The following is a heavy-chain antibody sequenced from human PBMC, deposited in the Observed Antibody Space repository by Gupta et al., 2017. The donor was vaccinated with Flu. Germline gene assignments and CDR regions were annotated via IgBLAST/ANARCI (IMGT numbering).Heavy chain of an antibody. CDR3: ARISQNFYYYMDV. Sequence: SGGSITRTDYSWSWIRQSPGKGLEWIGYSFQSGSTYYNPSLESRLTISIDRSTNQFSMRLSSVTAADTAVYYCARISQNFYYYMDVWGKGTTVTVSS. J-gene: IGHJ6*03. CDR1: GGSITRTDYS. CDR2: SFQSGST. V-gene: IGHV4-30-2*06.